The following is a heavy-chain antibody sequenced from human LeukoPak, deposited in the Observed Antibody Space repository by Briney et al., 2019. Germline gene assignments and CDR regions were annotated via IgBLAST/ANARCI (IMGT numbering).Heavy chain of an antibody. CDR2: INHSGST. V-gene: IGHV4-34*01. CDR1: GGSFSGYY. CDR3: ARQHCSSTSCYLHY. Sequence: SETLSLTCAVYGGSFSGYYWSWIRQPPGKGLEWIGEINHSGSTNYNPSLKSRVTISADTSKNQFSLKLSSVTAADTAVYYCARQHCSSTSCYLHYWGQGALVTVSS. J-gene: IGHJ4*02. D-gene: IGHD2-2*01.